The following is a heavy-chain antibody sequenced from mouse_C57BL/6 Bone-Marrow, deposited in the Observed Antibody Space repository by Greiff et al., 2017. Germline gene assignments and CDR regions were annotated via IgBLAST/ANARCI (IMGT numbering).Heavy chain of an antibody. V-gene: IGHV1-5*01. J-gene: IGHJ1*03. CDR3: TMTYWGYFDV. Sequence: EVKLQQSGTVLARPGASVKLSCTTSGYTFTSYWMHWVKQRPGQGLEWRGAIYPGNSETSYNQKFKGKAKLTAVTSASTAYLELSSLTNEDSAVYYGTMTYWGYFDVWGTGTTVTVSS. CDR2: IYPGNSET. CDR1: GYTFTSYW. D-gene: IGHD4-1*01.